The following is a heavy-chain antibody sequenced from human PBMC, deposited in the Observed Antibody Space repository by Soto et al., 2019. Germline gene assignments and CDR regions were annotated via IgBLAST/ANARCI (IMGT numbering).Heavy chain of an antibody. CDR2: ISWDGGST. V-gene: IGHV3-43*01. CDR1: GFTFHDYG. D-gene: IGHD3-3*01. Sequence: GGSLRLSCAASGFTFHDYGMHWVRQAPGKGLEWVSLISWDGGSTYYADSVKGRFTISRDNSKKSLYLQMNSLRTEDTALYYCAKTFLEKNYYYYYGMDVWGQGTTVTVSS. J-gene: IGHJ6*02. CDR3: AKTFLEKNYYYYYGMDV.